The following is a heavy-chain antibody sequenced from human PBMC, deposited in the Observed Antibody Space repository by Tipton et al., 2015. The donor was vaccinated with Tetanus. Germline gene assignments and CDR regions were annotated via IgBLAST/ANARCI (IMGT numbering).Heavy chain of an antibody. CDR2: IFYTGSS. CDR1: GVSIRSSTYF. Sequence: LRLSCAVSGVSIRSSTYFWGWIRQPPGKALEWIGHIFYTGSSHYNPSFKSRVTMSVDTSKNQFSLNLTSVTAADTAVYYCARPIKQWLVPVDSWGQGTLVTVSS. CDR3: ARPIKQWLVPVDS. V-gene: IGHV4-39*01. J-gene: IGHJ4*02. D-gene: IGHD6-19*01.